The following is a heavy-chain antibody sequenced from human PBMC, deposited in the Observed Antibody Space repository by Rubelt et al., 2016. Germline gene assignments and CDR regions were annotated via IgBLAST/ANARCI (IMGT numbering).Heavy chain of an antibody. CDR1: GFTFTSSA. CDR2: IVVGSGNT. Sequence: QMQLVQSGPEVKKPGTSVKVSCKASGFTFTSSAVQWVRQARGQRLEWIGWIVVGSGNTNYAQKFQERVTITRDMSTSTAYMELSSLRSEDTAVYYCARDGGSGWPVDYWGQGTLVTVSS. CDR3: ARDGGSGWPVDY. J-gene: IGHJ4*02. D-gene: IGHD6-19*01. V-gene: IGHV1-58*01.